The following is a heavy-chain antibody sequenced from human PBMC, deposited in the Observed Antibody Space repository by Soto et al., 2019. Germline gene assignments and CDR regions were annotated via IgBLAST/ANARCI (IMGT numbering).Heavy chain of an antibody. CDR2: IGSSGGST. CDR3: AKQISSGWYYFDS. D-gene: IGHD6-13*01. J-gene: IGHJ4*02. Sequence: EVQLVESGGGLVQPGGSLRLSCAASGFTFSSYAMNWVRQAPGKGLEWVSRIGSSGGSTKYGDSVMGRFTISRDNSKNTLSLQMNSLRAEDTALYYCAKQISSGWYYFDSWGQGTLVTVSS. V-gene: IGHV3-23*04. CDR1: GFTFSSYA.